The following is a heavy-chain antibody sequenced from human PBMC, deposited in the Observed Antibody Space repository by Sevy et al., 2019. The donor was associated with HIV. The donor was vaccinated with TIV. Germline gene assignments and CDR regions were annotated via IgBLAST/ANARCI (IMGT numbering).Heavy chain of an antibody. V-gene: IGHV3-30-3*01. CDR3: ARPRANYVDHYFFYAMDV. J-gene: IGHJ6*02. Sequence: GGSLRLSCAASGFALSNYYAMHWVRQAPGKGLEWVALISYDGSDKYYADSVKGRFTISRDNFKNTLYLTMNSLTTEDTAVYYCARPRANYVDHYFFYAMDVWGQGTTVTVSS. D-gene: IGHD4-17*01. CDR2: ISYDGSDK. CDR1: GFALSNYYA.